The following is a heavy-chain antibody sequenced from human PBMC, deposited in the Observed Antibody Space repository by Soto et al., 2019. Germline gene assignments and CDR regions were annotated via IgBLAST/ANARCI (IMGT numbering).Heavy chain of an antibody. D-gene: IGHD6-13*01. CDR3: ARAGAAAGKVEY. J-gene: IGHJ4*02. V-gene: IGHV3-74*03. CDR1: EFTFSNYW. CDR2: ISSDGSST. Sequence: HPGGSLRLSCAASEFTFSNYWMHWVRQAPGKGLVWVSRISSDGSSTSYADSVKGRFTISRDNAKNTLYLQINSLGAEDTAVYYCARAGAAAGKVEYWGQGTLVTVSS.